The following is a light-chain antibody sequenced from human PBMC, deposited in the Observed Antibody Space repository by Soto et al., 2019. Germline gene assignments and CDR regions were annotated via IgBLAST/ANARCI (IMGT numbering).Light chain of an antibody. V-gene: IGLV2-14*01. CDR2: EVS. CDR3: SSYRSSSTDVV. Sequence: QSALTQPASVSGSPGQSITISCTGTSSDVGGYNYVSWYQQHPGKAPKLMIYEVSNRPSGVSNRFSGSKSGNTASLTISGLQAEDEADYYCSSYRSSSTDVVFGGGTKLTVL. CDR1: SSDVGGYNY. J-gene: IGLJ2*01.